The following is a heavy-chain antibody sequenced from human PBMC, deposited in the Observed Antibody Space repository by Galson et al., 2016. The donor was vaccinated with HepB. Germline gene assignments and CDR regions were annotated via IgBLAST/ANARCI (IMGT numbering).Heavy chain of an antibody. CDR2: IDGGGST. J-gene: IGHJ5*02. CDR3: ASNSGYGDSNWFDP. D-gene: IGHD5-12*01. Sequence: SLRLSCAASGLTVSSNYMSWVRQAPGEGLEWVSVIDGGGSTYYADSVKGRFTISRDNSKNSLYLQMNSLRAEDTAVYYCASNSGYGDSNWFDPWGQGTLVTVSS. V-gene: IGHV3-53*01. CDR1: GLTVSSNY.